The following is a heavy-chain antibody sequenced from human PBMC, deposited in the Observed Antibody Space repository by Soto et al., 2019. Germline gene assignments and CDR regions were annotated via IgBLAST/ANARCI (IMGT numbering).Heavy chain of an antibody. CDR3: ATIPIVGTKPYYFNS. CDR1: GGSFDITSSY. J-gene: IGHJ4*02. Sequence: SETLSLTCTVSGGSFDITSSYWAWVRQPPGKGLEWIAYIYYSGSTYYNPSLKSRITISVDPSTNQLSLRLSSVTAADTAFYYCATIPIVGTKPYYFNSLGQGTLVTVSS. CDR2: IYYSGST. V-gene: IGHV4-39*01. D-gene: IGHD1-1*01.